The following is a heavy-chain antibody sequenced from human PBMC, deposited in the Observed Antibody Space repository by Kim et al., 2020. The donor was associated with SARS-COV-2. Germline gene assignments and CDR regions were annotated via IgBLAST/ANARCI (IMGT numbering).Heavy chain of an antibody. Sequence: GGSLRLSCAASGFTFSIYGMHWVRQAPGKGLEWVAVISNDGSKTYYADSVKGRFTISRDNSKKTLYLQMNSLRAEDTAVYYCAKESDSYGSRSYYIDYWGQGTLVTVSS. CDR2: ISNDGSKT. V-gene: IGHV3-30*18. CDR1: GFTFSIYG. D-gene: IGHD3-10*01. J-gene: IGHJ4*02. CDR3: AKESDSYGSRSYYIDY.